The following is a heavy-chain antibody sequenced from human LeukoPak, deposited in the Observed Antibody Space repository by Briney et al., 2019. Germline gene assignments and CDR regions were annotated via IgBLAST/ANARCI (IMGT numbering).Heavy chain of an antibody. CDR1: GFTFSISG. CDR2: INSDVSST. Sequence: GGSLRLSCAASGFTFSISGMRWVRQAPGKGLVWVSLINSDVSSTWYADSVKGRFTISRDNTKNTVYLQMYSLRAEDTAVYYCLKDADYWGHGTGVTVSS. CDR3: LKDADY. V-gene: IGHV3-74*01. J-gene: IGHJ4*01.